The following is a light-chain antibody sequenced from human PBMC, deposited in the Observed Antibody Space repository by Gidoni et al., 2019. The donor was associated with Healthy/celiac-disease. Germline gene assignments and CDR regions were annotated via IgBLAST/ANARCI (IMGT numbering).Light chain of an antibody. V-gene: IGKV3-11*01. J-gene: IGKJ3*01. Sequence: EIVLTQSPATLSLSPGERATLSCRARQSVSSYLAWYQQKPGQAPRLLIYDASNRATGIPARFSGSGSGTDFTLTSSSLEPEDFAVYYCQQRTFGPGTKVDIK. CDR2: DAS. CDR3: QQRT. CDR1: QSVSSY.